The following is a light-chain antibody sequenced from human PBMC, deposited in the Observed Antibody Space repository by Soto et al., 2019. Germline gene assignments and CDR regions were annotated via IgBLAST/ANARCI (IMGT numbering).Light chain of an antibody. V-gene: IGKV3-15*01. CDR2: GAS. CDR1: QSVSSN. CDR3: QQYNNWPPYT. J-gene: IGKJ2*01. Sequence: EIVLTQSPATLSVSPGERVTLSCRASQSVSSNLAWYQQKPGQAPRLRIYGASTRATGIPARFSGSGSGTDFTLTISSLQSEDFAVYYCQQYNNWPPYTFGQGTKLEIK.